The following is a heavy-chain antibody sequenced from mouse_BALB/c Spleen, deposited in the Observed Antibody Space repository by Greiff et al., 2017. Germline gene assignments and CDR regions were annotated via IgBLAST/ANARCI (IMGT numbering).Heavy chain of an antibody. J-gene: IGHJ4*01. CDR1: GFTFSSYT. CDR3: TREGAVVAPYYAMDY. CDR2: ISSGGSYT. D-gene: IGHD1-1*01. V-gene: IGHV5-6-4*01. Sequence: EVKLMESGGGLVKPGGSLKLSCAASGFTFSSYTMSWVRQTPEKRLEWVATISSGGSYTYYPDSVKGRFTISRDNAKNTLYLQMSRLKSEDTAMYYCTREGAVVAPYYAMDYWGQGTSVTVSS.